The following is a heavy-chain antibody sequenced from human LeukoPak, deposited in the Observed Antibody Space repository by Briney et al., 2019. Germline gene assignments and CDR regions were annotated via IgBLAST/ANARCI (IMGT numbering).Heavy chain of an antibody. D-gene: IGHD5-18*01. CDR3: ARGSGYSYGYDYYYYMDV. V-gene: IGHV4-34*01. J-gene: IGHJ6*03. CDR1: GGSFSGYY. Sequence: SETLSLTCAVYGGSFSGYYWSWIRQPPAKGLEWIGEINHSGSTNYNPSLKSRVTISVDTSKNQFPLKLSSVTAAGTAVYYCARGSGYSYGYDYYYYMDVWGKGTTVTVSS. CDR2: INHSGST.